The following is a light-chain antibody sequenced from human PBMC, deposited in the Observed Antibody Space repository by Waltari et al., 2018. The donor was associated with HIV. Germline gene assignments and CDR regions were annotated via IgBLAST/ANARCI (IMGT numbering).Light chain of an antibody. CDR1: PFADGRSHF. CDR2: AVD. V-gene: IGLV2-11*01. J-gene: IGLJ3*02. Sequence: QYGLTLHASVSMAHLPSVCFTCPSAPFADGRSHFVSWYQPHPGKAPKVILFAVDKRPSGISGRFSGSKSGNTASLTISGLQAEDESVYYCSSLAGTSTAFGGGTKVTVL. CDR3: SSLAGTSTA.